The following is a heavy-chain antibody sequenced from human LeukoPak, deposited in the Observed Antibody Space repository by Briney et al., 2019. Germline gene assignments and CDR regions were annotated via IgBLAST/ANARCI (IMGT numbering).Heavy chain of an antibody. CDR3: ARARIAVAGRFAVAYYFDY. J-gene: IGHJ4*02. D-gene: IGHD6-19*01. V-gene: IGHV3-74*01. CDR2: INSDGSST. CDR1: GFTFSSYW. Sequence: GGSLRLSCAASGFTFSSYWMHWVRHAPGKGLVWVSRINSDGSSTSYADSVKGRFTISRDNAKNTLYLQMNSLRAEDTAVYYCARARIAVAGRFAVAYYFDYWGQGTLVTVSS.